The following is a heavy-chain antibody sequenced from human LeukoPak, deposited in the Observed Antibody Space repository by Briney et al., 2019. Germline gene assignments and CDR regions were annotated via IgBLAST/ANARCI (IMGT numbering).Heavy chain of an antibody. D-gene: IGHD4-17*01. Sequence: ASVKVSCTASGYTFTSYYMHWVRQAPGQGLEWMGIINPSGGSTSYAQKFQGRVTMTRDTSTSTVYMELSSLRSEDTAVYYCARDRHYGDYGDYFDYWGQGTLVTVSS. CDR2: INPSGGST. CDR1: GYTFTSYY. J-gene: IGHJ4*02. CDR3: ARDRHYGDYGDYFDY. V-gene: IGHV1-46*01.